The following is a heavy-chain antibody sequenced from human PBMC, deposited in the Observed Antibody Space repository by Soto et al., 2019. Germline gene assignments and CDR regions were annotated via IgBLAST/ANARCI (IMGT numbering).Heavy chain of an antibody. Sequence: EVQLVESGGGLVQPGGSLRLSCEASGFTFRNYDMHWVRQGTGKVLEWVSGISAAGDPDYADSVEGRFTISRENAHNSFFLQINSLRVGDTAVYYCAITDRDFYGLDVWGQGTTVIGSS. CDR1: GFTFRNYD. CDR2: ISAAGDP. J-gene: IGHJ6*02. V-gene: IGHV3-13*05. D-gene: IGHD3-10*01. CDR3: AITDRDFYGLDV.